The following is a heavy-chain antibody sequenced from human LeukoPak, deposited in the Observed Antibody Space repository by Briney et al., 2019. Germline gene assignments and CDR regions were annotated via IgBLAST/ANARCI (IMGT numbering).Heavy chain of an antibody. J-gene: IGHJ4*02. Sequence: GASVKVSCKASVYTFTTYDINWVRQATGQGLEWMGWMNPNSGNTGYAQKFQGRVTMTRNTSISTAYMELNSLRSEDTAVYYCARANFYGSGKKDLDYWGQGTLVTVSS. D-gene: IGHD3-10*01. CDR2: MNPNSGNT. V-gene: IGHV1-8*01. CDR3: ARANFYGSGKKDLDY. CDR1: VYTFTTYD.